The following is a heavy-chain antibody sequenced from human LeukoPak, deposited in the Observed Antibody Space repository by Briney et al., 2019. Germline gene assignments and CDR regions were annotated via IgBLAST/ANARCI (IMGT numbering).Heavy chain of an antibody. CDR1: GYTFTSYD. D-gene: IGHD2-15*01. J-gene: IGHJ4*02. Sequence: ASVKVSCKASGYTFTSYDINWVRQATGQGLEWMGWMNPNSGNTGYAQKFQGRVTITRNTSIRTAYMELSSLRSEDTAVYYCARGTVRYCSGGSCSSILDYWGQGTLVTVSS. CDR3: ARGTVRYCSGGSCSSILDY. V-gene: IGHV1-8*03. CDR2: MNPNSGNT.